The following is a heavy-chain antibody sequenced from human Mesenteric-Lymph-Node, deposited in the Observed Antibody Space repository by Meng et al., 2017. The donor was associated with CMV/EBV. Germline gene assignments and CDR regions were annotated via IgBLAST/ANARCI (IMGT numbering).Heavy chain of an antibody. CDR3: AELHSSAFDI. Sequence: GESLKISCAASGFTFSSYWLHWVRQAPGKGLVWVSRINSDGSSTNYADSVKGRFTISSDNAKNTLYLQMNSLRADDTAMYYCAELHSSAFDIWGQGTMVTVSS. CDR1: GFTFSSYW. CDR2: INSDGSST. V-gene: IGHV3-74*01. D-gene: IGHD6-13*01. J-gene: IGHJ3*02.